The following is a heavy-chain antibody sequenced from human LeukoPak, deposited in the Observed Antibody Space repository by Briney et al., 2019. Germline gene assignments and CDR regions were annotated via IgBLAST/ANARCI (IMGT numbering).Heavy chain of an antibody. V-gene: IGHV1-24*01. J-gene: IGHJ6*02. CDR2: FDPEDGET. D-gene: IGHD1-26*01. CDR3: ATWEGYYYYYGMDV. Sequence: ASVKVSCKVSGYTLTELSMHWVRQAPGKGLEWMGGFDPEDGETIYAQEFQGRVTMTEDTSTDTAYMELSSLRSEDTAVYYCATWEGYYYYYGMDVWGQGITVTVSS. CDR1: GYTLTELS.